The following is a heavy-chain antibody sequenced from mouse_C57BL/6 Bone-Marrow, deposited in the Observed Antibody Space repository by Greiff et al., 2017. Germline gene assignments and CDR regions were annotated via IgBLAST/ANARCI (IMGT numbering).Heavy chain of an antibody. CDR1: GYTFTSYG. J-gene: IGHJ3*01. CDR2: IYPRSGNT. D-gene: IGHD2-3*01. Sequence: VKLQQSGAELARPGASVKLSCKASGYTFTSYGISWVKQRTGQGLEWIGEIYPRSGNTYYNEKFKGKATLTADKSSSTAYMELRSLTSEDSAVYFGARDGVYDGYYEDWFAYWGQGTLVTVSA. CDR3: ARDGVYDGYYEDWFAY. V-gene: IGHV1-81*01.